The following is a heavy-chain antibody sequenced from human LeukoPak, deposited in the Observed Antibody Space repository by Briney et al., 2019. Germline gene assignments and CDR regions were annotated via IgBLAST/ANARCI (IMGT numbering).Heavy chain of an antibody. V-gene: IGHV4-38-2*02. CDR1: GYSISSGYY. J-gene: IGHJ5*02. D-gene: IGHD3-3*01. CDR2: IYHSGST. CDR3: ARQYRRFLEWLFLNWFDP. Sequence: SETLSLTCTVSGYSISSGYYWGWIRQPPGKGLEWIGSIYHSGSTYYNPSLKSPVTISVDTSKNQFSLKLSSVTAADTAVYYCARQYRRFLEWLFLNWFDPWGQGTLVTVSS.